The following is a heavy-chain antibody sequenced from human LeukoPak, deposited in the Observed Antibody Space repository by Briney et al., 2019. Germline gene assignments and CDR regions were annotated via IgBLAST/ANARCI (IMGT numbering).Heavy chain of an antibody. D-gene: IGHD6-13*01. V-gene: IGHV5-51*01. CDR3: ARRRSSFERTLYYFDY. J-gene: IGHJ4*02. Sequence: GESLKISCKGSGYSFTNYWIGWVRQMPGKGLEWMGIISPDDSDTRYSPSFQGQVTISADKSISTAYLQWSSLKASDTAIHYCARRRSSFERTLYYFDYWGQGTLVTVSS. CDR2: ISPDDSDT. CDR1: GYSFTNYW.